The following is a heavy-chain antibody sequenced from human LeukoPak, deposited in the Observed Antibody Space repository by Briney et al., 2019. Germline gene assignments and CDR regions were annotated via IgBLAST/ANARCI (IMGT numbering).Heavy chain of an antibody. Sequence: PGGSLRLSCTVSGFTVSSNSMSWVRQSPGKGLEWFSFIYRYNTHYSHSVKGRFTISIDNSKNTLYLQMNSLRTEATALYYCAKIRVVFNWNYAYYFDSWGQGTLVTVSS. V-gene: IGHV3-66*03. CDR1: GFTVSSNS. J-gene: IGHJ4*02. CDR3: AKIRVVFNWNYAYYFDS. D-gene: IGHD1-7*01. CDR2: IYRYNT.